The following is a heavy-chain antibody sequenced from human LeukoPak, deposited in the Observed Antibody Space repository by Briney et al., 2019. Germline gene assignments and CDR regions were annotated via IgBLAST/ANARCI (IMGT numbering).Heavy chain of an antibody. V-gene: IGHV1-69*02. Sequence: SVKVSCKASGYTFTRYYMHWVRQAPGQGLEGVGRIIPIFGIANYAQKFQGRVTITADKSTSTAYMELSSLRSEDTAVYYCASNIDAFDIWGQGTMVTVSS. CDR2: IIPIFGIA. CDR1: GYTFTRYY. J-gene: IGHJ3*02. CDR3: ASNIDAFDI.